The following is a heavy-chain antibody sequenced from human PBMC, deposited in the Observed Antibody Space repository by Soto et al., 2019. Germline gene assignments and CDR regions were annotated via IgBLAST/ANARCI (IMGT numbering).Heavy chain of an antibody. CDR1: GYSVSSSEYY. CDR2: MFYSGLT. CDR3: APLTVSLSGPYGIHV. D-gene: IGHD2-15*01. Sequence: PSETLSLTCSVSGYSVSSSEYYWAWIRQPPGKGLEWIGSMFYSGLTYYNPSLKSRVTLSVDTSKNQFSVRLNSVTATDTAVHYCAPLTVSLSGPYGIHVWGQGTTVTVSS. V-gene: IGHV4-39*01. J-gene: IGHJ6*02.